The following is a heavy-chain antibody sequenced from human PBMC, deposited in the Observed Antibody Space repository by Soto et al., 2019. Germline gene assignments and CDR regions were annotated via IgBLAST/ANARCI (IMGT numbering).Heavy chain of an antibody. CDR2: ISYDGSNK. J-gene: IGHJ4*02. Sequence: QVQLVESGGGVVQPGRSLRLSCAASGFTFSSYAMHWVRQAPGKGLEWVAVISYDGSNKYYADSVKGRFTISRDNSKNSLYLQMNSLRAEDTAVYSCAREPGIAVAGTWDVFDYWGQGTLVTVSS. CDR1: GFTFSSYA. CDR3: AREPGIAVAGTWDVFDY. V-gene: IGHV3-30-3*01. D-gene: IGHD6-19*01.